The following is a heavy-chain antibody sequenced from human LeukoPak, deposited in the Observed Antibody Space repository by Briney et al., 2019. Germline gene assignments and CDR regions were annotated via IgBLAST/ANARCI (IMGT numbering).Heavy chain of an antibody. CDR2: IRYDGSNK. V-gene: IGHV3-30*02. J-gene: IGHJ4*02. Sequence: GRSLRLSCAAFALTSSSYGRDWVRQAPGKGLEWVTFIRYDGSNKYYADSVKGRFTISRDNSKNKLYLQMNSLRVDDTAVYYCAKASSGWFRNGFDYWGQGTLVTVSS. CDR1: ALTSSSYG. CDR3: AKASSGWFRNGFDY. D-gene: IGHD6-19*01.